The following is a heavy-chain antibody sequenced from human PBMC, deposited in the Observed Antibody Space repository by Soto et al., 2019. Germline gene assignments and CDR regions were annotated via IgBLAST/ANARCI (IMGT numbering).Heavy chain of an antibody. Sequence: ASVKVSCKASGYTFTSYGISWVRQAPGQGLEWMGWISAYNGNTNYAQKLQGRVTMTTDTSTSTAYMELRSLRSDDTAVYYCARWLSGYCLVVALGICGQGTMVTVSS. CDR2: ISAYNGNT. J-gene: IGHJ3*02. CDR1: GYTFTSYG. V-gene: IGHV1-18*04. CDR3: ARWLSGYCLVVALGI. D-gene: IGHD3-22*01.